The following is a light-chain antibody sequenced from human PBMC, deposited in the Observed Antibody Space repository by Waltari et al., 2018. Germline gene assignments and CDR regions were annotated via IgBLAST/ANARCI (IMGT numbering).Light chain of an antibody. CDR1: QSAGKY. CDR3: QHHVRLPAT. J-gene: IGKJ1*01. Sequence: IVLTQSPRTLSLSPGERATLSRSASQSAGKYLAWSQQKPGQAPRLLIYGASSRAAGIPDRFSGSGSGADFSPTISRLEPEDFAVYYCQHHVRLPATFGQGTKVE. CDR2: GAS. V-gene: IGKV3-20*01.